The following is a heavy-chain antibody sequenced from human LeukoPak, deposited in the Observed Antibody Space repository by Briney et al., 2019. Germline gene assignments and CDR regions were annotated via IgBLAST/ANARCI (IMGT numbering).Heavy chain of an antibody. J-gene: IGHJ4*02. CDR1: GGSFSGYY. CDR2: ITHGGST. CDR3: ARGGWHSSSWYFDY. V-gene: IGHV4-34*01. Sequence: PSETLSLTCAVYGGSFSGYYWSWIRQPPGKGLEWIGEITHGGSTNYNPSLKSRVTTSVDTSKNQFSLELNSVTAADTAVYYCARGGWHSSSWYFDYWGQRTLVTVSS. D-gene: IGHD6-13*01.